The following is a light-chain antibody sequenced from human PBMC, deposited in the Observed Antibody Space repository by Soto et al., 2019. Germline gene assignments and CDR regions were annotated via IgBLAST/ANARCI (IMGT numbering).Light chain of an antibody. CDR3: QQCRNWPLT. CDR2: DAS. Sequence: EIVMTQSPATLSVSPGEGATLSCKASQNVYNNLAWYQQRHGQPPRLLIYDASTRATGISARFSGSGYGTEFTLTISSLKSEDFAVYYCQQCRNWPLTFGGGTKVEIK. J-gene: IGKJ4*02. V-gene: IGKV3-15*01. CDR1: QNVYNN.